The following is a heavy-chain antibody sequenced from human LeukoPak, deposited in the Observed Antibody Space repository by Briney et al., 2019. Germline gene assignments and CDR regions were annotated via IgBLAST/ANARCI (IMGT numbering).Heavy chain of an antibody. CDR3: TTVKYYYYGMDV. Sequence: GGSLRLSCAASGFTFSNAWMSWVRQAPGKGLEWVGRIKSKTDGGTTDYAAPVKGRFTISRDDSKNTLCLQMNSLKTEDTAVYYCTTVKYYYYGMDVWGQGTTVTVSS. CDR1: GFTFSNAW. CDR2: IKSKTDGGTT. J-gene: IGHJ6*02. V-gene: IGHV3-15*01.